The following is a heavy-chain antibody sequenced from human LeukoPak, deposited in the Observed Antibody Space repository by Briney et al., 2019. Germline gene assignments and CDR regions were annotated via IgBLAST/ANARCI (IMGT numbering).Heavy chain of an antibody. CDR3: ARDRSLRLFDY. Sequence: GGSLRLSCAASGFTFSSYGMHWVRQAPGKGLEWVAVISYDGSNKYYADSVKGRFTISRDNSKNTLYLQMNSLRAEDTAVYYCARDRSLRLFDYWGQGTLVTVSS. D-gene: IGHD3-10*01. CDR2: ISYDGSNK. V-gene: IGHV3-30*03. J-gene: IGHJ4*02. CDR1: GFTFSSYG.